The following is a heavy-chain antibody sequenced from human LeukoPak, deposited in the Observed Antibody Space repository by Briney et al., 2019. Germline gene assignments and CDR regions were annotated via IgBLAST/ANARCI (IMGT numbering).Heavy chain of an antibody. CDR2: INSDGSST. Sequence: GGSLRLSCAASGFTFSIYWMHWVRQAPGKGLVWVSRINSDGSSTSYAASVKGRFTISRDNAKNTLYLQMNRLRAEDTAVYYCARDEDWSGYYGAFGIWGQGTMVTVSS. J-gene: IGHJ3*02. V-gene: IGHV3-74*01. CDR3: ARDEDWSGYYGAFGI. D-gene: IGHD3-3*01. CDR1: GFTFSIYW.